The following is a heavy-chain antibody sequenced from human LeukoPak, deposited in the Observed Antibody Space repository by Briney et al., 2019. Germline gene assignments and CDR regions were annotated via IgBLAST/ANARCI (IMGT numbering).Heavy chain of an antibody. J-gene: IGHJ4*02. CDR3: ARVEATVTSNVFDY. V-gene: IGHV3-21*01. Sequence: GGSLRLSCAASGFTFSSYSMNWVRQAPGKGLEWVSSISSRSSYIYYADSVKGRFTISRDNAEKSLYLQMNSLRAEDTAIYYCARVEATVTSNVFDYWGQGTLVTVSS. D-gene: IGHD4-17*01. CDR2: ISSRSSYI. CDR1: GFTFSSYS.